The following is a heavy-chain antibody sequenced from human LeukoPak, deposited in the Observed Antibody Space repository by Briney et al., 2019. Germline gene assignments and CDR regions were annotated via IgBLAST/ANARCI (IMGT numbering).Heavy chain of an antibody. V-gene: IGHV1-2*02. D-gene: IGHD3-10*01. J-gene: IGHJ6*02. CDR1: GYTFTGYY. CDR3: AGVSGAGYGSGANYYYYGMDV. Sequence: ASVKVSCKASGYTFTGYYMHWVRQAPGQGLGWMGWINPNSGGTNYAQKFQGRVTMTRDTSISTAYMELSRLRSDDTAVYYCAGVSGAGYGSGANYYYYGMDVWGQGTTVTVSS. CDR2: INPNSGGT.